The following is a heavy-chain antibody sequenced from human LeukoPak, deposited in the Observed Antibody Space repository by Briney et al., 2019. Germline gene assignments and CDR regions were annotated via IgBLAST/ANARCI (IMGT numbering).Heavy chain of an antibody. CDR1: GFSLSTSGVG. CDR3: AHRQNWGEAFDI. V-gene: IGHV2-5*02. Sequence: ESGPTLVNPTQTLTLTCTLSGFSLSTSGVGVGWIRQPPGKALEWLALIYWGDDKRYSPSLKSRLTITKDTSKNQVVLTMTNMDPVDTATYYCAHRQNWGEAFDIWGQGTMVTVSS. J-gene: IGHJ3*02. D-gene: IGHD7-27*01. CDR2: IYWGDDK.